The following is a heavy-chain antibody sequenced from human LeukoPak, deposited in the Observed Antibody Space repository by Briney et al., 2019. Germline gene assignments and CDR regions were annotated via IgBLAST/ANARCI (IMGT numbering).Heavy chain of an antibody. D-gene: IGHD2-8*02. CDR1: GFTFSSFA. Sequence: GGSLRLSCAASGFTFSSFAMTWVRQAPGKGLEWVSTVSGSAGRTDYADSVKGRFTISRDNLKNTLYLQMNGLRAEDTAVYYCAKNRGHCVDGVCHNYYYMDVWGKGTTVTVSS. CDR3: AKNRGHCVDGVCHNYYYMDV. CDR2: VSGSAGRT. J-gene: IGHJ6*03. V-gene: IGHV3-23*01.